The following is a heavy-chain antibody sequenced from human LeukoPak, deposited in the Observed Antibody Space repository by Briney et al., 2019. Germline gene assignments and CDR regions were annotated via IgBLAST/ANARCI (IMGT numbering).Heavy chain of an antibody. CDR3: ARDMRGLQLWSLDY. CDR2: IWYDGSEK. J-gene: IGHJ4*02. V-gene: IGHV3-33*08. Sequence: GGSLRLSCAASGFTFSSFTMNWARQAPGKGLEWVAVIWYDGSEKYYGDSVKGRFTISRDNSKNTLYLQMDSLRAEDTAMYYCARDMRGLQLWSLDYWGQGTLVTASS. CDR1: GFTFSSFT. D-gene: IGHD5-18*01.